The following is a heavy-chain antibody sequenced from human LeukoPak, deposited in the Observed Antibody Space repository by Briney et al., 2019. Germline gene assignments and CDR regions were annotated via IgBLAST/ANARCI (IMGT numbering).Heavy chain of an antibody. CDR2: ITNSGSSI. V-gene: IGHV3-11*04. Sequence: TPGGSLRLSCAASGFTVTDYYIGWIRQAPGKGLEWISYITNSGSSIYYADSVKGRFTMSRDNAKKSLYLQMNSLRAEDTAVYYCARAKYDSSGYYYSGFDIWGQGTMVTVSS. CDR1: GFTVTDYY. CDR3: ARAKYDSSGYYYSGFDI. D-gene: IGHD3-22*01. J-gene: IGHJ3*02.